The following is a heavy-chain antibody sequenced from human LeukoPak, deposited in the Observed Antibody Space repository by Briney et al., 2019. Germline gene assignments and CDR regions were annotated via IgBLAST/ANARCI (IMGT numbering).Heavy chain of an antibody. CDR2: IIPILGIA. CDR1: GGTFSSYA. J-gene: IGHJ4*02. Sequence: GASVKVSCKASGGTFSSYAISWVRQAPGQGLEWMGRIIPILGIANYAQKFQGRVTITADKSTSTAYMELSSLRSEDTAVYYCARVRGSSGYYGDFDYWGQGTLVTVSS. CDR3: ARVRGSSGYYGDFDY. V-gene: IGHV1-69*04. D-gene: IGHD3-22*01.